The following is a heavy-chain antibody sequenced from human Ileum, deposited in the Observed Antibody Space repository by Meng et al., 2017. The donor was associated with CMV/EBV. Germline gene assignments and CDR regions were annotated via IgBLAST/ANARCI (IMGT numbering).Heavy chain of an antibody. J-gene: IGHJ4*02. D-gene: IGHD1-26*01. V-gene: IGHV3-72*01. Sequence: GGSLRLSCAASGFTFSDHYMDWVRQAPGKGLEWVGRIRNKRDKVTTEYAASVKGRFSISRDDSNQSVHLQMNSLKTEDTAVYYCVRDSGDYYVDYWGQGTLVTVSS. CDR1: GFTFSDHY. CDR2: IRNKRDKVTT. CDR3: VRDSGDYYVDY.